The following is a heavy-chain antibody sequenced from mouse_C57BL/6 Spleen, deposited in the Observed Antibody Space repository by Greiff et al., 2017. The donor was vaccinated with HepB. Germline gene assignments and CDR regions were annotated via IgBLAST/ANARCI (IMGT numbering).Heavy chain of an antibody. J-gene: IGHJ4*01. Sequence: VKLQQPGTELVKPGASVKLSCKASGYTFTSYWMHWVKQRPGQGLEWIGNINPSNGGTNYNEKFKSKATLTVDKSSSTAYMQLSSLTSEDSAVYYCARSNREKNGAMDYWGQGTSVTVSS. D-gene: IGHD2-14*01. CDR1: GYTFTSYW. V-gene: IGHV1-53*01. CDR3: ARSNREKNGAMDY. CDR2: INPSNGGT.